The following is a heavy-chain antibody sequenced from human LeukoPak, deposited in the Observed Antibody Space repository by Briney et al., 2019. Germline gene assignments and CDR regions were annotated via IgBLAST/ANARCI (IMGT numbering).Heavy chain of an antibody. V-gene: IGHV3-15*01. CDR3: VGGAARIRH. CDR2: IKTKTDGSST. J-gene: IGHJ4*02. CDR1: GFTFSNAW. D-gene: IGHD3-16*01. Sequence: GGSLRLSCAVSGFTFSNAWMGWIRQAPGKGMEWVGRIKTKTDGSSTDYAAPVEARFTISRNESKNTLSLQMNSLKTEDTVVYYCVGGAARIRHWGQGTLVTVSS.